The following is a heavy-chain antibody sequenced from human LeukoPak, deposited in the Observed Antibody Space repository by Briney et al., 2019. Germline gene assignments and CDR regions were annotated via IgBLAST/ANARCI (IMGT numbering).Heavy chain of an antibody. CDR3: ARGRELGNNSSSWHDY. J-gene: IGHJ4*02. D-gene: IGHD6-13*01. CDR2: INHSGST. V-gene: IGHV4-34*01. CDR1: GGSLTGDS. Sequence: SETPSLSPADPGGSLTGDSTRAMRPTPEERRGCRGQINHSGSTNYNPSLKSRVTISVDTSKNQFSLKLSSVTAADTAVYYCARGRELGNNSSSWHDYWGQGTLVTVSS.